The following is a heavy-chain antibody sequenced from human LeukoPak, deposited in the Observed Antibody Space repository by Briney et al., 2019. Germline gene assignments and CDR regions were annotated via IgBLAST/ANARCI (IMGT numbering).Heavy chain of an antibody. CDR2: IVVGSGNT. J-gene: IGHJ4*02. CDR3: AAAIAAAGTTPFDY. CDR1: GFTFTSSA. Sequence: SVKVSCKASGFTFTSSAMQWVRQARGQRLEWIGWIVVGSGNTNCAQKFQERVTITRDMSTSTAYMELSSLRSEDTAVYYCAAAIAAAGTTPFDYWGQGTLVTVSS. D-gene: IGHD6-13*01. V-gene: IGHV1-58*02.